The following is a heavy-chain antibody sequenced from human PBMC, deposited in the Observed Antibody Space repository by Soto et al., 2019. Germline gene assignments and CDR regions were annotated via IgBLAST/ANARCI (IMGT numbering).Heavy chain of an antibody. J-gene: IGHJ4*02. CDR1: GYTFTSHT. CDR3: AREPEDGVLGDY. D-gene: IGHD3-3*01. V-gene: IGHV1-3*01. Sequence: QVQLVQSGAEVTEPGASVRVSCKASGYTFTSHTLHWARQAPGQGLEWMGWIIVSNGSPRYAPQFQGRVTFGRDTYATTSDNERSSLTSEDTGVYYCAREPEDGVLGDYWGQGTLVVVSS. CDR2: IIVSNGSP.